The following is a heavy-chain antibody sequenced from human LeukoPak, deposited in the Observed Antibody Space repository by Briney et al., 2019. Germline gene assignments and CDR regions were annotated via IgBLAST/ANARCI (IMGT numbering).Heavy chain of an antibody. CDR3: AKSVAIYFYYGLDV. J-gene: IGHJ6*02. V-gene: IGHV3-23*01. CDR1: GFSFKNVW. Sequence: GGSLRLSCAASGFSFKNVWMSWVRQAPGKGLEWVSAISGSGGSTYYADSVKGRFTISRDNSKNTLFLQMNSLRAEDTAPYYCAKSVAIYFYYGLDVWGQGTTVAVSS. D-gene: IGHD3-3*01. CDR2: ISGSGGST.